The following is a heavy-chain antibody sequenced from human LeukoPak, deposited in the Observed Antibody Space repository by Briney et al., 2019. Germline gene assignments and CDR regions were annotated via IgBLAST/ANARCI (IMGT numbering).Heavy chain of an antibody. Sequence: SETLSLTCTVSGGSISSGDYYWSWIRQPPGKGLEWIGYIYYSGSTYYNPSLKSRVTISVDTSKNQFSLKLNSVTAGDTAVYFCARDPVGSSWFIDYWGQGTLVTVSS. CDR1: GGSISSGDYY. J-gene: IGHJ4*02. CDR2: IYYSGST. V-gene: IGHV4-30-4*01. D-gene: IGHD6-13*01. CDR3: ARDPVGSSWFIDY.